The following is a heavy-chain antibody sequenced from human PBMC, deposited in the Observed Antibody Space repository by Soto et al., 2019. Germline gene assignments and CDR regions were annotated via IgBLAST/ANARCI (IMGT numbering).Heavy chain of an antibody. D-gene: IGHD2-2*01. CDR3: ARAYSGQLPRRADYYYAMDV. CDR2: LGSADDP. Sequence: GGFLRLSCAASGFTFSTYDMHWVRQATGKGLEWVSALGSADDPYYLASVKGRFTISRENAKNSLYLQMNSLRAGDTAVYYCARAYSGQLPRRADYYYAMDVWGQGTTVTVSS. V-gene: IGHV3-13*05. J-gene: IGHJ6*02. CDR1: GFTFSTYD.